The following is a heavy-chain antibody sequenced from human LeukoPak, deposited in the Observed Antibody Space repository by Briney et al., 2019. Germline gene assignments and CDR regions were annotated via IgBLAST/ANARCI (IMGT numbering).Heavy chain of an antibody. CDR3: AKGGSSSPRTTFDY. CDR1: GFTFSSYW. V-gene: IGHV3-74*01. J-gene: IGHJ4*02. CDR2: INGDGSTT. Sequence: GGSLRLSCAASGFTFSSYWMHWVRQAPGKGLVWVSHINGDGSTTSYADSVKGRFTISRDNAKNTVYLQMNSLRAEDTAVYYCAKGGSSSPRTTFDYWGQGTLLTVSS. D-gene: IGHD6-13*01.